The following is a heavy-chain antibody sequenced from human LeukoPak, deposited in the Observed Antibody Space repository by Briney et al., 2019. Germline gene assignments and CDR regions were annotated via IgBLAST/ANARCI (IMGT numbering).Heavy chain of an antibody. Sequence: ASVKVSCKASGFTFTSHDYNWVRQATGQGLEWMGWMNPNSGNTGYAQKFQGRVTMTRDTSITTVYMELSSLTSEDTAVYYCASVYNYGMDVWGQGTLVTVSS. J-gene: IGHJ6*02. CDR2: MNPNSGNT. CDR1: GFTFTSHD. CDR3: ASVYNYGMDV. V-gene: IGHV1-8*01.